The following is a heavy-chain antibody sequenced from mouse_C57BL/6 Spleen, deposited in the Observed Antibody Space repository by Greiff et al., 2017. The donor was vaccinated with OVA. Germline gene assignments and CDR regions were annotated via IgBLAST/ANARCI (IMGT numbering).Heavy chain of an antibody. D-gene: IGHD4-1*01. V-gene: IGHV1-15*01. J-gene: IGHJ4*01. CDR3: TRKDWDDAMDY. CDR1: GYTFTDYE. CDR2: IDPETGGT. Sequence: QVQLKESGAELVRPGASVTLSCKASGYTFTDYEMHWVKQTPVHGLEWIGAIDPETGGTAYNQKFKGKAILTADKSSSTAYMELRSLTSEDSAVYYCTRKDWDDAMDYGSRNLSHRLL.